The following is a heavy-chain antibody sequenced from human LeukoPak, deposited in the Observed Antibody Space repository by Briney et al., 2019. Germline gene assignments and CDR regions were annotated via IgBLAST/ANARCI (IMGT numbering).Heavy chain of an antibody. Sequence: GGSLRPSCAASGFTFSSYWMHWVRQAPEKGLVLVSRINSDGSSTSYADSVKGRFTISRDNAKNTLYLQMNSLRAEDTAVYYCARQEQSFRISSYFDYWGQGTLVTVSS. CDR3: ARQEQSFRISSYFDY. CDR1: GFTFSSYW. V-gene: IGHV3-74*01. J-gene: IGHJ4*02. CDR2: INSDGSST. D-gene: IGHD6-13*01.